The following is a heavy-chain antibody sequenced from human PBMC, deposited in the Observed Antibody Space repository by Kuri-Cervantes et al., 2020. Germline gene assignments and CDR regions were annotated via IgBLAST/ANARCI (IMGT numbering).Heavy chain of an antibody. V-gene: IGHV3-23*01. J-gene: IGHJ4*02. CDR2: ISSNGGAT. CDR3: AKEAWYSSGWYLNY. CDR1: GFTFSSYG. D-gene: IGHD6-19*01. Sequence: GGSLRLSCAASGFTFSSYGMHWVRQAPGKGLEWVSVISSNGGATHYADSVKGRFTISRDNSKNTVYLQMNSLRAEDTAVYYCAKEAWYSSGWYLNYWGQGTLVTVSS.